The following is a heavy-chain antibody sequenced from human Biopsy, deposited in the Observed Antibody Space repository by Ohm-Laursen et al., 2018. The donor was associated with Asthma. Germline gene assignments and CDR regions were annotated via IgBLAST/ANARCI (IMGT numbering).Heavy chain of an antibody. V-gene: IGHV1-69*01. CDR2: LLTVVGTT. D-gene: IGHD6-19*01. CDR1: GGTFSNFA. J-gene: IGHJ6*02. Sequence: SVTVSCKAPGGTFSNFAISWVRQAPGQGLEWLGGLLTVVGTTNYAQKFQGRVTITADESTSTAYMEVTSLRSEDTAIYYCARCQVGYSSGWSLLLKKIYYSGMDVWGQGTAVTVSS. CDR3: ARCQVGYSSGWSLLLKKIYYSGMDV.